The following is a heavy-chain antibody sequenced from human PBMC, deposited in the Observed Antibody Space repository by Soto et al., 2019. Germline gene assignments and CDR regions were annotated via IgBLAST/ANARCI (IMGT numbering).Heavy chain of an antibody. CDR2: INAGNGNT. CDR1: GYTFTGYA. Sequence: QVQLVQSGAEEKKPGASVKVSCKASGYTFTGYAMHWVRQAPGQRLEWMGWINAGNGNTKYSQKFQGRVTITRDTSASKAYMELSSLGSEDTAVYYCARAVAVAADFDYWGQGTLVTVSS. J-gene: IGHJ4*02. D-gene: IGHD6-19*01. CDR3: ARAVAVAADFDY. V-gene: IGHV1-3*05.